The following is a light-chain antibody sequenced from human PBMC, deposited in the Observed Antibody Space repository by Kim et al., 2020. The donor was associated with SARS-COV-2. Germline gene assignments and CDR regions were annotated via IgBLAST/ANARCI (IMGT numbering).Light chain of an antibody. CDR1: KLGDKY. Sequence: SYELTQPPSVSVSPGQTASITCSGDKLGDKYACWYQQKPGQSPVLVIYQDSKRPSGIPERFSCSNSGNTATLTISGTQAMDEADYYCQAWDSSTARFGGG. J-gene: IGLJ2*01. V-gene: IGLV3-1*01. CDR2: QDS. CDR3: QAWDSSTAR.